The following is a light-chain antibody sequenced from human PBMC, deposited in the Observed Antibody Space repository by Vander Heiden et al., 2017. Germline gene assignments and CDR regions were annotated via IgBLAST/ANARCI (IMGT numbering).Light chain of an antibody. J-gene: IGLJ3*02. V-gene: IGLV1-44*01. Sequence: QSVLTQPPSASGTPGQRGPISCSGSSSNTGSRTVNWYQHLPGTAPKLLIYSNNQRPSGVPDRISASKSGTSASLAVSGLQSEDEADYYCSAWDNSLNAWVFGGGTKLTVL. CDR1: SSNTGSRT. CDR3: SAWDNSLNAWV. CDR2: SNN.